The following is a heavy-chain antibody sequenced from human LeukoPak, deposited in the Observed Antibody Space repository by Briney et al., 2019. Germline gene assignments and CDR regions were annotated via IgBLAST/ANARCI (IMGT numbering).Heavy chain of an antibody. CDR1: GFTFSSYE. J-gene: IGHJ3*02. CDR2: ISSSGSTI. CDR3: ARELDLGSAFDI. Sequence: QPGGSLRLSCAASGFTFSSYEMNWVRQAPGKGLEWVSYISSSGSTIYYADSVKGRFTISRDNAKNSLYLQMNSLRAEDTAVYYCARELDLGSAFDIWGQGTMVTVSS. D-gene: IGHD1-26*01. V-gene: IGHV3-48*03.